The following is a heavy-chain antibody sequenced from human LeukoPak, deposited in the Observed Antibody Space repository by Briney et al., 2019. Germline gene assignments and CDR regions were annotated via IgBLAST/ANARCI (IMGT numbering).Heavy chain of an antibody. CDR2: ISYDGSNK. V-gene: IGHV3-30*01. D-gene: IGHD2-2*01. CDR1: GFTFSSYA. J-gene: IGHJ4*02. CDR3: ARDVSAISTTIGY. Sequence: GGSLRLSCAACGFTFSSYAMHWVRQAPGKGLEWVAVISYDGSNKYYADSVKGRFTISRDNSKNTLYMQMNSLGAEDTAVYHCARDVSAISTTIGYWGQGTLVTVSS.